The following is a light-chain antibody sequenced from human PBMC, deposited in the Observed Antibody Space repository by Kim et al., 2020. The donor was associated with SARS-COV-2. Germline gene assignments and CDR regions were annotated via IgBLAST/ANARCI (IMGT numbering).Light chain of an antibody. V-gene: IGKV3-11*01. CDR1: QSVSSY. J-gene: IGKJ4*01. Sequence: SLSPGERATLTGRASQSVSSYLAWYQQKPGQAPRLLIYDASNRATGIPARFSGSGSGTDFTLTISSLEPEDFAVYYCQQRSNWPLTFGGGTKVDIK. CDR2: DAS. CDR3: QQRSNWPLT.